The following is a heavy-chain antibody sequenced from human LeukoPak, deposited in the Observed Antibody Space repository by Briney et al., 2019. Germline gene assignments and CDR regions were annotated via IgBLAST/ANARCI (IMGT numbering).Heavy chain of an antibody. CDR2: ISYEGSNK. V-gene: IGHV3-30*18. Sequence: PGGSLRLSCTASGFTFSSYGIHWVRQAPGKGLEWVAVISYEGSNKYYADSVKGRFTISRDNSKDTLYLQMDSLRTEDTAVYYYAKDLYSYGPHYFDYWGQGTLVTVSS. J-gene: IGHJ4*02. CDR3: AKDLYSYGPHYFDY. CDR1: GFTFSSYG. D-gene: IGHD5-18*01.